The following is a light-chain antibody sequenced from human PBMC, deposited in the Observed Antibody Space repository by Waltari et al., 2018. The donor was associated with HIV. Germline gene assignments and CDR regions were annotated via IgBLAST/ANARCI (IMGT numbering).Light chain of an antibody. CDR2: DAC. J-gene: IGKJ2*03. CDR3: QQYDNFPYS. V-gene: IGKV1-33*01. Sequence: DIRMTQSPSSLSACVGDRVTINCKASQDISSYLCWFQQKAGKAPKLLIYDACNLETGVPSRFGGSGYGTDFTLTISSLQPEDIATYYCQQYDNFPYSFGQGTKLQI. CDR1: QDISSY.